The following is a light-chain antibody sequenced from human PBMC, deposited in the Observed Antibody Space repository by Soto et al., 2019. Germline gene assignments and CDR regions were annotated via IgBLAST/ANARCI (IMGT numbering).Light chain of an antibody. CDR3: QQYGSQ. Sequence: EIVMTQSPATLSVSPGERATLSCRASQSVSSNLAWYQQKPGQAPRLLIYGASTRATGIPARFSGSGSRTEFTLTISSLQSEDFAVYYCQQYGSQFGQGTKVEIK. CDR1: QSVSSN. CDR2: GAS. J-gene: IGKJ1*01. V-gene: IGKV3-15*01.